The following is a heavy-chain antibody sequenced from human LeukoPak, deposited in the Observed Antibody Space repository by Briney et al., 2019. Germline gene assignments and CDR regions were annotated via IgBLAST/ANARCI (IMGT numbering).Heavy chain of an antibody. D-gene: IGHD6-13*01. J-gene: IGHJ4*02. V-gene: IGHV3-33*01. CDR1: GFTFTTYG. CDR3: ARDLWQQMIQGYDY. CDR2: IWNDGSYK. Sequence: GGSLRLSCAASGFTFTTYGMHWVRQAPGKGLEWVSVIWNDGSYKHYADSVKGRFTISRDDSKNTIYLQMNSLRAEDTAVYYCARDLWQQMIQGYDYWGQGTLVTVSS.